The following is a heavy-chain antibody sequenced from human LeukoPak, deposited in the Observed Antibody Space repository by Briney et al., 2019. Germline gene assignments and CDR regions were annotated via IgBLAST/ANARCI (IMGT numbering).Heavy chain of an antibody. Sequence: ASVKVSCKASGYTFTSYGISWVRQAPGQGLEWMGWISAYNGNTNYAQKLQGRVTMTTDTSTSTAYMELRSLRSDDTAVYYCARDVQEYYYDSSGYYDHWGQGTLVTVSS. CDR1: GYTFTSYG. J-gene: IGHJ4*02. D-gene: IGHD3-22*01. CDR2: ISAYNGNT. V-gene: IGHV1-18*01. CDR3: ARDVQEYYYDSSGYYDH.